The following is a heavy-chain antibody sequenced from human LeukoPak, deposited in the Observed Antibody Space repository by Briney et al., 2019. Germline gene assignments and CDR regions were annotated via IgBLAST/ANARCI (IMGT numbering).Heavy chain of an antibody. J-gene: IGHJ4*02. CDR3: AKSYGDYLGYFDS. V-gene: IGHV3-23*01. CDR1: GFSFSSYW. CDR2: ISDGGGTT. Sequence: GGSLRLSCAASGFSFSSYWMHWVRQAPGKGLEWVSGISDGGGTTNYADAVKGRFTISRDKSKNTLFLQMNSLRAEDTAVYYCAKSYGDYLGYFDSWGQGTLVTVSS. D-gene: IGHD4-17*01.